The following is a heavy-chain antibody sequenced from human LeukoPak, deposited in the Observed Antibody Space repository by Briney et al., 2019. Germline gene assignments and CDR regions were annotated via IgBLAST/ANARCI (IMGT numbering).Heavy chain of an antibody. CDR1: GFTFSSYA. V-gene: IGHV3-23*01. Sequence: PGGSLRLSCAGSGFTFSSYAMSWVRQAPGKGLEWVSAISGSGGSTYYADSVKGRFTISRDNSKNTLYLQMNSLRAEDTAVYCRAKDIYDSSGFDYWGQGTLVTVSS. CDR2: ISGSGGST. J-gene: IGHJ4*02. D-gene: IGHD3-22*01. CDR3: AKDIYDSSGFDY.